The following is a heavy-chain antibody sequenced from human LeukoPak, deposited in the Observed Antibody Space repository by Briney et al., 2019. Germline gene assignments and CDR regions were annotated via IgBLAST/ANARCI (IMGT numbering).Heavy chain of an antibody. CDR1: GFTFSNYD. J-gene: IGHJ6*02. D-gene: IGHD4-17*01. V-gene: IGHV3-13*01. CDR3: ARGPATVTASYYCYGMDV. Sequence: GGSLRLSCAASGFTFSNYDMHWVRQATGKGLEWVSAIGTAGDTYYPGSVKGRFTISRENAKNSLYLQMNSLRAGDTAVYYCARGPATVTASYYCYGMDVWGQGTTVTVSS. CDR2: IGTAGDT.